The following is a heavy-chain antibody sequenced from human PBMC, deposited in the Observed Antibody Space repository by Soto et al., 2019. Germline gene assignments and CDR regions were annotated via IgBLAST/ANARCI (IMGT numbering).Heavy chain of an antibody. CDR2: ISGSGGST. Sequence: GSLRLSCAASGXTFSSYAMSWVRQAPGKGLEWVSAISGSGGSTYYADSVKGRFTISRDNSKNTLYLQMNSLSAEDTAVYYCAKDEVVVAATPAYWGQGILGTVSS. CDR1: GXTFSSYA. V-gene: IGHV3-23*01. CDR3: AKDEVVVAATPAY. J-gene: IGHJ4*02. D-gene: IGHD2-15*01.